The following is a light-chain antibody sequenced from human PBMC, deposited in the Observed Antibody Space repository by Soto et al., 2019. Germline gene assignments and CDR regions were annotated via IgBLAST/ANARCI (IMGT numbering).Light chain of an antibody. V-gene: IGLV2-14*01. CDR1: SSDVGGYNY. Sequence: QSALTQPASVSGSPGQSITISCTGTSSDVGGYNYISWYQQHPGKAPKLMIYEVSNRPSGVSNRFSGSKSGNTASLTISGFQAEDEADYYCSSYTSSSTLAIFGGGTKLTVL. J-gene: IGLJ2*01. CDR3: SSYTSSSTLAI. CDR2: EVS.